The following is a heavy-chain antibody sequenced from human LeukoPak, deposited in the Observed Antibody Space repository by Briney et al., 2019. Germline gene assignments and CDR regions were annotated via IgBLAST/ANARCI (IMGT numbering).Heavy chain of an antibody. CDR3: AKSHRSGGSCYYYYYMDV. J-gene: IGHJ6*03. D-gene: IGHD2-15*01. CDR1: GFTFDDYA. V-gene: IGHV3-43D*04. Sequence: PGGSLRLSCAASGFTFDDYAMHWVRQAPGKGLEWVSLISWDGGSTYYADSVKGRFTISRDNSKNSLYLQMNSLRAEDTALYYCAKSHRSGGSCYYYYYMDVWGKGTTVTVSS. CDR2: ISWDGGST.